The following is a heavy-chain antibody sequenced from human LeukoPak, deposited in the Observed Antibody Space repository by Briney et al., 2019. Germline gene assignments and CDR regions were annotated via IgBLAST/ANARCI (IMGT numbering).Heavy chain of an antibody. CDR3: ARVLRNWFDP. Sequence: WGSLRLSCVASGFTFSTYSMNLVRQAPGKGLEWVSSISSSSSYIYYADSVKGRFTISRDNAKNSLYLQMNSLRAEDTAVYYCARVLRNWFDPWGQGTLVTVSS. CDR1: GFTFSTYS. V-gene: IGHV3-21*01. J-gene: IGHJ5*02. CDR2: ISSSSSYI.